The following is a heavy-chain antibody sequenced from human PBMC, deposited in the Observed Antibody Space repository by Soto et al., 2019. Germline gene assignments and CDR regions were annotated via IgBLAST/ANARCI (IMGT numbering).Heavy chain of an antibody. CDR2: IYPGDSDT. D-gene: IGHD3-3*01. V-gene: IGHV5-51*01. J-gene: IGHJ6*02. Sequence: GESLKISCKGSGYSFTSYWIGWVRQMPGKGLEWMGIIYPGDSDTRYSPSFQGQVTISADKSISTAYLQWSSLKASDTAMYYCARQATQTNNYDFWSGYFGQYCMDVWRQATTVTV. CDR3: ARQATQTNNYDFWSGYFGQYCMDV. CDR1: GYSFTSYW.